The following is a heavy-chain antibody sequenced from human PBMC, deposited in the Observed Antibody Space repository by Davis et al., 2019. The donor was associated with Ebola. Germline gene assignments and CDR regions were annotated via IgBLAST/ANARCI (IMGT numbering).Heavy chain of an antibody. CDR3: ARQMGYSSGCLDY. CDR2: IYYSGST. V-gene: IGHV4-59*08. Sequence: SETLSLTCTVSGGSINSHYWSWIRQPPGKGLEWIGYIYYSGSTNYNPSLKSRVTISVDTSKNQFSLNLSSVTAADTAMYYCARQMGYSSGCLDYWGQGTLVTVSS. CDR1: GGSINSHY. D-gene: IGHD6-19*01. J-gene: IGHJ4*02.